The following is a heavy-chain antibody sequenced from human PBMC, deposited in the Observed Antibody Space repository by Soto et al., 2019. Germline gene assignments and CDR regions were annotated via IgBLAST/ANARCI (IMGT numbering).Heavy chain of an antibody. Sequence: QVHLVQSGAEVKKPGASVKVSCKGSGYGFTTYGITWVRQDPGQGLEWMAWISAHNGNTNYSQKLHGRVNVTRDTSTSTAYMELSSLRSDDTAVYYCARGRYGDYWGQGALVTVSS. CDR1: GYGFTTYG. V-gene: IGHV1-18*01. J-gene: IGHJ4*02. D-gene: IGHD1-1*01. CDR2: ISAHNGNT. CDR3: ARGRYGDY.